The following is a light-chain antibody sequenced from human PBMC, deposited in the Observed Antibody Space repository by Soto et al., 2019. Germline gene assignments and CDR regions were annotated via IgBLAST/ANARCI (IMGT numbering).Light chain of an antibody. Sequence: DIQMTQSPSTLSATVGDRVTITCRASQTIGTWLAWYQHKPGKAPKFLIYHAYSLETGVPSRFSGSGSGTEFTLTITNLQPEDFATYYCHQYKSYLYSFGQGTKLEI. CDR1: QTIGTW. CDR3: HQYKSYLYS. J-gene: IGKJ2*01. V-gene: IGKV1-5*01. CDR2: HAY.